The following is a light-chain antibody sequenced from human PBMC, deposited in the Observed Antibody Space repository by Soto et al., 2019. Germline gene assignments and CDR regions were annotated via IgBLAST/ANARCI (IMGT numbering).Light chain of an antibody. J-gene: IGLJ2*01. Sequence: QSVLTQPPSVSAAPGQKVTISCSGSSSNIGNNYVSWYQQQPGTATKPLLYDNDKRPSASPDQFSASKAGTSSILGVTGLPAGDEADYCYASWSSSRGAEVFGRGTKVTVL. V-gene: IGLV1-51*01. CDR3: ASWSSSRGAEV. CDR1: SSNIGNNY. CDR2: DND.